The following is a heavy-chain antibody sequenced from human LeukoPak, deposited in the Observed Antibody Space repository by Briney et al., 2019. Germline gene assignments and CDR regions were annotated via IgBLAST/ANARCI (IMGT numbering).Heavy chain of an antibody. Sequence: GGSLRPSCAASGFTFSSYGMHWVRQAPGKGLEWVAVISYDGSNKYYADSVKGRFTISRDNSKNTLYLQMNSLRAEDTAVYYCAGGGIAVAANYWGQGTLVTVSS. CDR2: ISYDGSNK. V-gene: IGHV3-30*03. D-gene: IGHD6-19*01. CDR1: GFTFSSYG. CDR3: AGGGIAVAANY. J-gene: IGHJ4*02.